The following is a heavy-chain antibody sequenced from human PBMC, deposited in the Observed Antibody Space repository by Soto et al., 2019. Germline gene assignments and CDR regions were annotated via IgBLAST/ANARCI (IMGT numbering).Heavy chain of an antibody. CDR3: ARDTYDFWSGYYFFDP. CDR1: GYTFTSYG. V-gene: IGHV1-18*01. D-gene: IGHD3-3*01. J-gene: IGHJ5*02. Sequence: ASVKVSCKASGYTFTSYGISWVRQAPGQGLEWMGWISAYNGNTKYSQKFQGRVTITRDTSASTAYMELSSLRSEDTAVYYCARDTYDFWSGYYFFDPWGQGTLVTVSS. CDR2: ISAYNGNT.